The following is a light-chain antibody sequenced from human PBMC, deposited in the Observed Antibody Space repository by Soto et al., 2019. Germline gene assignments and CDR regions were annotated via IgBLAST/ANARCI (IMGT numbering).Light chain of an antibody. J-gene: IGKJ5*01. V-gene: IGKV3-20*01. CDR2: GAS. Sequence: VLAQSPGALSLSPGESGTLSCGGSQSVSSSYLAWYQQKPGQAPRLLIYGASSRATGIPDRFSGSGSGTDFTLTISRLEPEDFAVYYCQQYGSSLPITFGQGTRLEIK. CDR1: QSVSSSY. CDR3: QQYGSSLPIT.